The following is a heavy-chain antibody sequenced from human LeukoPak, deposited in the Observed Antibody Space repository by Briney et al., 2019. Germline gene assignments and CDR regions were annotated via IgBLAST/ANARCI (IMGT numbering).Heavy chain of an antibody. CDR2: ISSSSSYI. Sequence: GGSLGLSCAASGFTFSSYSMNWVRQAPGKGLEWVSSISSSSSYIYYADSVKGRFTISRDNAKNSLYLQMNSLRAEDTAVYYCANSLYGSTHTSGYWGQGTLVTVSS. CDR3: ANSLYGSTHTSGY. J-gene: IGHJ4*02. V-gene: IGHV3-21*01. D-gene: IGHD3-22*01. CDR1: GFTFSSYS.